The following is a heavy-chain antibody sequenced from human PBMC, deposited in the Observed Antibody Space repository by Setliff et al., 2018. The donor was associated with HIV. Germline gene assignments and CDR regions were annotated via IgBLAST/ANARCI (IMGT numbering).Heavy chain of an antibody. V-gene: IGHV1-8*01. CDR2: MNPKSGNT. CDR3: ARGYCSSTSCYGIYYFDN. CDR1: GYDFTSHD. J-gene: IGHJ4*02. Sequence: ASVKVSCKASGYDFTSHDINWVRQAPGQGLEWMGWMNPKSGNTGYARKFQGRVTMTRKTSISTAYMELRSLRSDDTAVYYCARGYCSSTSCYGIYYFDNWGQGTPVTVS. D-gene: IGHD2-2*01.